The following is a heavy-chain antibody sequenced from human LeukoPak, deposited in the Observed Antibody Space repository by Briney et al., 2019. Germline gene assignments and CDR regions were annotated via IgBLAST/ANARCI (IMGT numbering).Heavy chain of an antibody. CDR2: IFYSGST. CDR3: ARTRLSEYYFDY. D-gene: IGHD1-1*01. Sequence: SGTLSLTCTVSGGSISGHYWSWIRQPPGRGLEWIGCIFYSGSTNYNPSLKSRVTISVDTSKDQFSLNLSSVAAADTAVYYCARTRLSEYYFDYWGQGIPVTVSS. J-gene: IGHJ4*02. CDR1: GGSISGHY. V-gene: IGHV4-59*11.